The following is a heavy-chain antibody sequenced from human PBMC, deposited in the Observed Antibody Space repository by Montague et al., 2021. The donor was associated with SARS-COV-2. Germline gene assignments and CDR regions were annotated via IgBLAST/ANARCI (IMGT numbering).Heavy chain of an antibody. CDR1: GSSVRSDYY. Sequence: SETLSLTCTVPGSSVRSDYYWAWIRQSPGKGLEWIGSSSHKGITDYNPSLRSRVILSVDTSKNQISLKLTSVAAADTAVYYCARYSPLGFESPDTFDIWGRGTMVTVSA. CDR3: ARYSPLGFESPDTFDI. J-gene: IGHJ3*02. CDR2: SSHKGIT. D-gene: IGHD3-9*01. V-gene: IGHV4-38-2*02.